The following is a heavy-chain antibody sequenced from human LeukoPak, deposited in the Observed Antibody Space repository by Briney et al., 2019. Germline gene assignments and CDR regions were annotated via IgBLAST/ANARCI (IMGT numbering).Heavy chain of an antibody. CDR2: ISAYNGNT. CDR3: ARARYSSSWYRGRNWFDP. Sequence: ASVKVSCKASGYAFTSYGISWVRQAPGQGLEWMGWISAYNGNTNYAQKLQGRVTMTTDTSTSTAYMELRSLRSDDTAVYYCARARYSSSWYRGRNWFDPWGQGTLVTVSS. D-gene: IGHD6-13*01. V-gene: IGHV1-18*01. CDR1: GYAFTSYG. J-gene: IGHJ5*02.